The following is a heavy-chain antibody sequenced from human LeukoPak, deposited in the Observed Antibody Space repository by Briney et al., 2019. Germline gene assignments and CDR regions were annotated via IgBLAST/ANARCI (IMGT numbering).Heavy chain of an antibody. D-gene: IGHD2-2*01. Sequence: ASVKVSCKASGYTFTSYAMNWVRQAPGQGLEWMGWINTNTGNPTYAQGFTGWFVFSLDTSVSTAYLQISSLKAEDTAVYYCARVYCSSTSCHGDWFDPWGQGTLVTVSS. CDR3: ARVYCSSTSCHGDWFDP. J-gene: IGHJ5*02. V-gene: IGHV7-4-1*02. CDR1: GYTFTSYA. CDR2: INTNTGNP.